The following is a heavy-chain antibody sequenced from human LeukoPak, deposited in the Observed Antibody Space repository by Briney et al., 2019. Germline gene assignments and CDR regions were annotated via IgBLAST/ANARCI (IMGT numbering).Heavy chain of an antibody. CDR3: AKQDGIYNWNYNYYYYMDV. CDR2: ISGSGGST. CDR1: GFTFSSYA. Sequence: GGSLRLSCAASGFTFSSYAMSWVRQAPGKGLERVSAISGSGGSTYYADSVKGRFTISRDNSKNTLYLQMNSLRAEDTAVYYCAKQDGIYNWNYNYYYYMDVWGKGTTVTVSS. V-gene: IGHV3-23*01. D-gene: IGHD1-20*01. J-gene: IGHJ6*03.